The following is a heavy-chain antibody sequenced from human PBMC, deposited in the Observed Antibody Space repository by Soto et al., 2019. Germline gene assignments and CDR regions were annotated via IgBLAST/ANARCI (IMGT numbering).Heavy chain of an antibody. CDR1: GGTFSSYA. J-gene: IGHJ4*02. CDR2: IIPIFGTA. Sequence: ASVKVSCKASGGTFSSYAISWVRQAPGQGLEWMGGIIPIFGTANYAQKFQGRVTITADESTSTAYMELSSLRSEDTAVYYCASSGYYDSSGYPPWPFDYWGQGTLVTVSS. V-gene: IGHV1-69*13. CDR3: ASSGYYDSSGYPPWPFDY. D-gene: IGHD3-22*01.